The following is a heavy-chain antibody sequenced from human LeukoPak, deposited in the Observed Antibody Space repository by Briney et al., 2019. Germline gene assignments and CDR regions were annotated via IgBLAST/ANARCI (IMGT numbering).Heavy chain of an antibody. J-gene: IGHJ4*02. CDR3: ARGSSTWYSVYYFDY. CDR1: GYTFSGYY. D-gene: IGHD6-13*01. V-gene: IGHV1-2*04. CDR2: INPNSGGT. Sequence: ASVKVSCKASGYTFSGYYVHWARQAPGQGLEWMGWINPNSGGTNYAQKFQGWVTMTRDTSISTAYIELNRLKSDDTAVYYCARGSSTWYSVYYFDYWGQETLVTVSS.